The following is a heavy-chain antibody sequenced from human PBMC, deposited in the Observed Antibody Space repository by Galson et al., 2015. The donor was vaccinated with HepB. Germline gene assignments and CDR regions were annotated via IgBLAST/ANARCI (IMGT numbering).Heavy chain of an antibody. CDR2: IIPILGIA. CDR1: GGTFSSYT. V-gene: IGHV1-69*02. D-gene: IGHD5-24*01. J-gene: IGHJ2*01. Sequence: SVKVSCKASGGTFSSYTISWVRQAPGQGLEWMGRIIPILGIANYAQKFQGRVTLTADKSTSTVYMELSSLRSEDTAVYYCARVGRHGSPSYFNLWGRGTLVTVSS. CDR3: ARVGRHGSPSYFNL.